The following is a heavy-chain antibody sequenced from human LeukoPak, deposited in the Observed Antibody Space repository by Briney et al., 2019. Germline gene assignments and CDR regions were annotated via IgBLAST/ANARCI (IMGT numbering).Heavy chain of an antibody. CDR1: GYSISSGYY. CDR3: ARDSPRYYDFWSGYLNWFDP. J-gene: IGHJ5*02. V-gene: IGHV4-38-2*02. Sequence: PSETLSLTCTVSGYSISSGYYWGWIRQPPGKGLEWIGSIYHSGSTYYNPSLKSRVTISVDTSKNQFSLKLSSVTAADTAVYYCARDSPRYYDFWSGYLNWFDPWGQGTLVTVSS. D-gene: IGHD3-3*01. CDR2: IYHSGST.